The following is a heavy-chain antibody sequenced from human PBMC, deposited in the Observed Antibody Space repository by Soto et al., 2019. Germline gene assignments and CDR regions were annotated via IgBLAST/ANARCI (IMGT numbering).Heavy chain of an antibody. V-gene: IGHV3-15*01. D-gene: IGHD1-26*01. CDR3: TTIGTGRVYYCGMDV. CDR2: IKSKTDGGTT. Sequence: LRLSCAASGFTFSNAWMSWVRQAPGKGLEWVGRIKSKTDGGTTDYAAPVKGRFTISRDDSKNTLYLQMNSLRTEDTAVYYCTTIGTGRVYYCGMDVWGQGTTVTVSS. J-gene: IGHJ6*02. CDR1: GFTFSNAW.